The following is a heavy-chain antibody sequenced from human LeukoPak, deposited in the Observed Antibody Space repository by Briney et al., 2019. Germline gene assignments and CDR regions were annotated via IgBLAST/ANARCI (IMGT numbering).Heavy chain of an antibody. CDR3: ARDHMTFIVASANAFDI. Sequence: GGSLRLSCAASGFTVSSNYMSWVRQAPGKGLEWVSVIYSGGSTYYADSVKGRFTISRDNSKNTLYLQMNSLRAEDTAVYHCARDHMTFIVASANAFDIWGQGTMVTVSS. J-gene: IGHJ3*02. CDR1: GFTVSSNY. V-gene: IGHV3-66*01. CDR2: IYSGGST. D-gene: IGHD5-12*01.